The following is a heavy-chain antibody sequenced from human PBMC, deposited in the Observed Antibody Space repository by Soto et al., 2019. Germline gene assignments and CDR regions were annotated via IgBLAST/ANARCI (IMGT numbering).Heavy chain of an antibody. CDR3: ASIAAPGTTHFDF. J-gene: IGHJ4*02. Sequence: SETLSLTCTVSGGSLGSSSYYWGWIRQSPWKGLEWIGNIYYSGNTVYNPSLKSLVTISVDTSKKQFYLHLSSVTAADTAIFYSASIAAPGTTHFDFWGQGTLVTVSS. V-gene: IGHV4-39*01. CDR1: GGSLGSSSYY. CDR2: IYYSGNT. D-gene: IGHD6-13*01.